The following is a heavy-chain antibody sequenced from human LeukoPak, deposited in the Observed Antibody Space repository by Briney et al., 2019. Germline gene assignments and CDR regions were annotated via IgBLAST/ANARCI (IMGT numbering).Heavy chain of an antibody. D-gene: IGHD5-24*01. CDR2: ISGSGGST. CDR1: GFXFSSYA. V-gene: IGHV3-23*01. J-gene: IGHJ6*02. Sequence: PGGSLRLSCAASGFXFSSYAISWVRQAPGKGLEWVSAISGSGGSTYYADSVKGRFTISRDNSKNTLYLQMNSLRAEDTAVYYCAKSLRSIYYYYGMDVWGQGTTVTVSS. CDR3: AKSLRSIYYYYGMDV.